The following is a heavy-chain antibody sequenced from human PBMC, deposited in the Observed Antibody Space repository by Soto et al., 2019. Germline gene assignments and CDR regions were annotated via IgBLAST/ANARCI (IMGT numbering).Heavy chain of an antibody. CDR1: GFTFSSYA. CDR2: ISYDGSNK. CDR3: AREGLLWFGELLQGPGADAFDI. J-gene: IGHJ3*02. V-gene: IGHV3-30-3*01. D-gene: IGHD3-10*01. Sequence: QVQLVESGGGVVQPGRSLRLSCAASGFTFSSYAMHWVRQAPGKGLEWVAVISYDGSNKYYADSVKGRFTISRDNSKNTLDLQMNSLRAEDTAVYYCAREGLLWFGELLQGPGADAFDIWGQGTMVTVSS.